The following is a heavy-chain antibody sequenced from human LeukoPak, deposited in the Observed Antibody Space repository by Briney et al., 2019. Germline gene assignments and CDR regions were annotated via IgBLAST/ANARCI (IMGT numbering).Heavy chain of an antibody. J-gene: IGHJ4*02. D-gene: IGHD3-22*01. CDR1: GGSVSGYY. CDR3: ARDYYDSSGYYYSFDY. V-gene: IGHV4-59*02. Sequence: PSETLSLTCVVSGGSVSGYYWGWIRQPPGRGLEWIGYVYYSGSTNYNPSFKSRVTISVDKSKNQFSLKLSSVTAADTAVYYCARDYYDSSGYYYSFDYWGQGTLVTVSS. CDR2: VYYSGST.